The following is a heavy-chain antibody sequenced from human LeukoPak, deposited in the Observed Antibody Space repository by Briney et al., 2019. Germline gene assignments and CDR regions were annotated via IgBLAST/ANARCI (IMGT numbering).Heavy chain of an antibody. J-gene: IGHJ4*02. CDR1: GGSISSGGYS. Sequence: SETLSLTCAVSGGSISSGGYSWSWIRQPPGKGLEWIGYIYHSGSTYYNPSLKSRVTISVDRSKNQFSLKLSSVTAADTAVYYCGIGSKRPRPFDYWGQGTLVTVSP. V-gene: IGHV4-30-2*01. CDR3: GIGSKRPRPFDY. D-gene: IGHD1-1*01. CDR2: IYHSGST.